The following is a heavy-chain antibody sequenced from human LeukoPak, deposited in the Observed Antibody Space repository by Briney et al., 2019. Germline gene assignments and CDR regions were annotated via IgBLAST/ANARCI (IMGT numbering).Heavy chain of an antibody. CDR1: GFTFSSSS. J-gene: IGHJ4*02. Sequence: GGSLRLSCAASGFTFSSSSMTWVRQAPGKGLEWVANIKQDGSQKYYVDSVKGRFTISRDNAKNSLFLQMNSLRAEDTAVYYCARDGRNGYEDDYWGQGTLVTVSS. CDR2: IKQDGSQK. D-gene: IGHD5-12*01. V-gene: IGHV3-7*01. CDR3: ARDGRNGYEDDY.